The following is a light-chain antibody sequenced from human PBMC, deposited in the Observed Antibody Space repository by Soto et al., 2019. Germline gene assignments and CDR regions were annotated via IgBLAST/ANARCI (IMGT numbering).Light chain of an antibody. J-gene: IGLJ1*01. CDR2: EGS. Sequence: QSVLTQPASASGSPGQSITISCTGTSSDVGSYNLVSWYQQHPGKAPKLMIYEGSKRPSGVSNRFSGSKSGNTASLTISGLQAEDEADYYCCSYAGSSSYVFGTGTKVPVL. CDR1: SSDVGSYNL. V-gene: IGLV2-23*01. CDR3: CSYAGSSSYV.